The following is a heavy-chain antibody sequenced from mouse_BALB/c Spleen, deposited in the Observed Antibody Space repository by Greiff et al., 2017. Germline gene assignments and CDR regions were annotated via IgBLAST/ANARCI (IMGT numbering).Heavy chain of an antibody. CDR1: GFTFSSFG. D-gene: IGHD2-3*01. J-gene: IGHJ2*01. CDR2: ISSGSSTI. V-gene: IGHV5-17*02. Sequence: DVKLVESGGGLVQPGGSRKLSCAASGFTFSSFGMHWVRQAPEKGLEWVAYISSGSSTIYYADTVKGRFTISRDNPKNTLFLQMTSLRSEDTAMYYCARDDGYPYYFDYWGQGTTLTVSS. CDR3: ARDDGYPYYFDY.